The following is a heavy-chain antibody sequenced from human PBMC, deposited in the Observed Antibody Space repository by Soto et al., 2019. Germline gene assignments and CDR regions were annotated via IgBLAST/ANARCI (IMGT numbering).Heavy chain of an antibody. CDR2: IFSNDEK. V-gene: IGHV2-26*01. D-gene: IGHD4-17*01. CDR3: ARIHYGGYVDY. CDR1: GFSLSNARMG. J-gene: IGHJ4*02. Sequence: GSGPTLVNPTETLTLTCTVCGFSLSNARMGVGWIRQPPGKALEWLAHIFSNDEKSYSTSLKSRLTISKDTSKSQVVLTMTNMDPVDTATYYCARIHYGGYVDYWGQGTLVTVSS.